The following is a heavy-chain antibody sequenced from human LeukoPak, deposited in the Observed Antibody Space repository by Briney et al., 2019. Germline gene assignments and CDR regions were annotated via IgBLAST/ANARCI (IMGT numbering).Heavy chain of an antibody. D-gene: IGHD5-24*01. CDR3: ARGPPSGGWLQIRGEFDY. CDR2: MNPNSGNT. J-gene: IGHJ4*02. V-gene: IGHV1-8*01. CDR1: GYTFTSYD. Sequence: GASVKVSCKASGYTFTSYDINWVRQATGQGLEWMGWMNPNSGNTGYAQKFQGRVTMTRNTSISTAYMELSSLRSEDTAVYYCARGPPSGGWLQIRGEFDYWGQGTLVTVSS.